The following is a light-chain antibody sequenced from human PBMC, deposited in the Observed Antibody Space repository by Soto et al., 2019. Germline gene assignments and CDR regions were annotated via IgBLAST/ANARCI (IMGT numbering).Light chain of an antibody. Sequence: DIQMTQSPSTLSASVGDRVTITCRASQSLSSWLAWYQQKPGKAPKLLMYDASSLESGVPSRFSGSGSGTEFTLTISSLQPDDFATYYCQQYNSFSHTFGQGTKLEIK. V-gene: IGKV1-5*01. CDR3: QQYNSFSHT. CDR2: DAS. J-gene: IGKJ2*01. CDR1: QSLSSW.